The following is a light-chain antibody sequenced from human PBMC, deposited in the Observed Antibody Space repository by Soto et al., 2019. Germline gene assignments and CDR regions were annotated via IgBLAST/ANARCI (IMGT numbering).Light chain of an antibody. CDR2: KVS. CDR1: RSLIYTDGNTY. V-gene: IGKV2-30*01. Sequence: DVVTTQSPLSLPVTLGQPASISCRASRSLIYTDGNTYLNWFHQRPGQSPRRLFAKVSNRDSGVPDRFSGSGSGTDFTLKISRVEAEDVGLYYCMQGTHWPYTFGQGTKLEIK. J-gene: IGKJ2*01. CDR3: MQGTHWPYT.